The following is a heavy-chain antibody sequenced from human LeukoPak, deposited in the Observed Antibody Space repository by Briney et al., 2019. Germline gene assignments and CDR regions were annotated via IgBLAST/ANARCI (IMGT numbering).Heavy chain of an antibody. D-gene: IGHD3-16*02. V-gene: IGHV3-30-3*01. CDR2: ISFDGNQE. Sequence: PGRSLRLSCEASGFTFDNYAMHWVRQAPGRRLEWVAVISFDGNQEYYPDSVKGRFTISRGNSKNTLYLQMNGLKTEDTAVYYCAREGSIVARTDYWGQGALVIVSS. CDR1: GFTFDNYA. J-gene: IGHJ4*02. CDR3: AREGSIVARTDY.